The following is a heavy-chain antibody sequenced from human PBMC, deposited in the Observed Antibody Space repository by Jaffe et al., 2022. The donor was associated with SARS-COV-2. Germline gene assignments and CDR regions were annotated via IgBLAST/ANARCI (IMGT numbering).Heavy chain of an antibody. D-gene: IGHD3-22*01. J-gene: IGHJ3*02. Sequence: QITLKESGPTLVKPTQTLTLTCTFSGFSLSTSGVGVGWIRQPPGKALEWLALIYWDDDKRYSPSLKSRLTITKDTSKNQVVLTMTNMDPVDTATYYCAHIGHYDSSGYYSVAFDIWGQGTMVTVSS. CDR2: IYWDDDK. V-gene: IGHV2-5*02. CDR3: AHIGHYDSSGYYSVAFDI. CDR1: GFSLSTSGVG.